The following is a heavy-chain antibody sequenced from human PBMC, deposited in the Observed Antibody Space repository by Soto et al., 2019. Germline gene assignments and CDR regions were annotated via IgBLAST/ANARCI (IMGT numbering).Heavy chain of an antibody. V-gene: IGHV3-23*01. J-gene: IGHJ4*02. Sequence: PGGSLRLSCAASGFTFSSYGMSWVRQAPGKGLEWVSGISSSDGRTYYADSVKGRFTISRDNSKNTLFLQVNSLRAEDTAVYYCVTGVGYCSSSSCYAGFDHWGQGTPVTVSS. CDR1: GFTFSSYG. CDR3: VTGVGYCSSSSCYAGFDH. CDR2: ISSSDGRT. D-gene: IGHD2-2*01.